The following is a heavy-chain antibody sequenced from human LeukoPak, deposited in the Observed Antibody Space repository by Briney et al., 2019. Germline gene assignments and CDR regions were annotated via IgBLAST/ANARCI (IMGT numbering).Heavy chain of an antibody. CDR3: ARGITMVRGVIISYYYYGMDV. CDR1: GGSFSGYY. D-gene: IGHD3-10*01. CDR2: INHSGST. J-gene: IGHJ6*02. V-gene: IGHV4-34*01. Sequence: SETLSLTCAVYGGSFSGYYWSWIRQLPGKGLEWIGEINHSGSTNYNPSLKSRVTISVDTSKNQFSLKLSSVTAADTAVYYCARGITMVRGVIISYYYYGMDVWGQGTTVTVSS.